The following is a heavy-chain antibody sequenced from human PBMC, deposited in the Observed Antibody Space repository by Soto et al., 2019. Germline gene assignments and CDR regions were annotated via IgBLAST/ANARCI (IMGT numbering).Heavy chain of an antibody. D-gene: IGHD2-15*01. CDR3: AREGLGYCSGGSCYLNCFDP. Sequence: SVKVSCKASGGTFSSYAISWVRQAPGQGLEWMGGIIPIFGTANYAQKFQGRVTITADESTSTAYMELSSLRSEDTAVYYCAREGLGYCSGGSCYLNCFDPWGQGTLVTVSS. CDR1: GGTFSSYA. J-gene: IGHJ5*02. V-gene: IGHV1-69*13. CDR2: IIPIFGTA.